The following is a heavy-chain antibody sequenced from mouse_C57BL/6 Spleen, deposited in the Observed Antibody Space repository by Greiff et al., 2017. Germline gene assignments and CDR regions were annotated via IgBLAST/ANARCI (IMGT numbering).Heavy chain of an antibody. Sequence: QVQLQQSGAELVRPGASVTLSCKASGYTFTDYEMHWVKQTPVHGLEWIGAIDPETGGTAYNQKFKGKAILTSDKSSSTAYMELRSLTSEDSAVYYCTVVAIDWYFDVWGTGTTVTVSS. D-gene: IGHD1-1*01. CDR3: TVVAIDWYFDV. CDR1: GYTFTDYE. V-gene: IGHV1-15*01. CDR2: IDPETGGT. J-gene: IGHJ1*03.